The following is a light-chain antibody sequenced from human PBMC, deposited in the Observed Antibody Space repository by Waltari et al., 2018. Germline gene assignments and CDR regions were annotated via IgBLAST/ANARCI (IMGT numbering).Light chain of an antibody. CDR3: QQYASSRT. J-gene: IGKJ1*01. CDR2: GAS. V-gene: IGKV3-20*01. Sequence: DIVLAQSPGTLSLSPGERATLSCRASQTVTSNYLSWYQQKPGQAPRLLIFGASSRATGIPDRVSGSGSGTDFTLTITRLEPEDFAVYYCQQYASSRTFGQGTRVEIK. CDR1: QTVTSNY.